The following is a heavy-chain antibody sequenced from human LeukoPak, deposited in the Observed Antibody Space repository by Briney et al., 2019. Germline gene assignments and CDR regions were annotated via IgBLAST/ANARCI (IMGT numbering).Heavy chain of an antibody. CDR1: GYTFTGYY. CDR2: INPSGGST. V-gene: IGHV1-46*01. D-gene: IGHD2-15*01. Sequence: ASVKVSCKASGYTFTGYYMHWVRQAPGQGLEWMGIINPSGGSTSYAQKFQGRVTMTRDTSTSTVYMELSSLRSEDTAVYYCARDPTGGGHTSTFDYWGQGTLVTVSS. J-gene: IGHJ4*02. CDR3: ARDPTGGGHTSTFDY.